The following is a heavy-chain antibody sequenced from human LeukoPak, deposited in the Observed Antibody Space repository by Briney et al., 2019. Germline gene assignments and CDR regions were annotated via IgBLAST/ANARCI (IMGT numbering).Heavy chain of an antibody. CDR2: ISGSGGST. CDR3: AKDLGGYCSSTSCY. Sequence: GGSLRLSCAASGFTFSSYAMSWVRQAPGKGLEWVSAISGSGGSTYYADSVKGRFTISRDNSKNTLYLQMNSLRAEDTAVYYCAKDLGGYCSSTSCYWGQGTLVTVSS. CDR1: GFTFSSYA. J-gene: IGHJ4*02. D-gene: IGHD2-2*01. V-gene: IGHV3-23*01.